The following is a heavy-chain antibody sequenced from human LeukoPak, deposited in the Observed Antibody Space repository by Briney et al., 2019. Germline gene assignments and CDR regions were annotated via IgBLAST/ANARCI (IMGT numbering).Heavy chain of an antibody. CDR3: AKGYDSSGYTFDY. CDR1: GFTFSSYG. Sequence: GGSLRLSCAASGFTFSSYGMHWVRQAPGKGLEWVAVISYDGSNKYYADSVKGRFTISRDNSKNTLYLQMNSLRAEDTAVYYCAKGYDSSGYTFDYWGQGTLVTVSS. D-gene: IGHD3-22*01. J-gene: IGHJ4*02. V-gene: IGHV3-30*18. CDR2: ISYDGSNK.